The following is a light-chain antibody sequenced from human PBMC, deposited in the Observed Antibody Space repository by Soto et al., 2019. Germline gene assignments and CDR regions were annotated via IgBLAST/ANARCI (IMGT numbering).Light chain of an antibody. J-gene: IGKJ1*01. CDR3: QQYGSSGT. V-gene: IGKV3-20*01. CDR2: GAS. Sequence: KQSPATLSLSQGERATLAVRASQSVRSYLAWYQQNPGKAPRLLISGASNRATGIPDRFSGSGSGTDFTLTISSLEPEDFAVYYCQQYGSSGTFGQGTMV. CDR1: QSVRSY.